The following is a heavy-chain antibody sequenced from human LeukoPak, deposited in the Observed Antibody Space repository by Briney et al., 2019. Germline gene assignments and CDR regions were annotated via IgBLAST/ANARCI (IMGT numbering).Heavy chain of an antibody. CDR3: ARDATQSMMPTDY. V-gene: IGHV1-46*01. CDR1: GYPFTNYY. D-gene: IGHD2-15*01. Sequence: EASVKVSCKASGYPFTNYYIHWVRQAPGQGLEWMGMINPRGGSTNYAQKFEGRVTMTSDTSTSTVYMELNSLTSDDTAIYFCARDATQSMMPTDYWGQGTLVTVSS. CDR2: INPRGGST. J-gene: IGHJ4*02.